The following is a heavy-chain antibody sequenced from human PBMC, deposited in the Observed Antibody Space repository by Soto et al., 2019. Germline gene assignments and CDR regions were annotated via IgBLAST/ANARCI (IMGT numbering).Heavy chain of an antibody. CDR2: IYYSGTT. J-gene: IGHJ6*02. CDR1: GASISSGGYY. D-gene: IGHD2-21*01. V-gene: IGHV4-31*03. Sequence: QVQLQESGPGLVKPSQTLSLTCSDSGASISSGGYYWNWIRQHPGKGLEWIGYIYYSGTTYYNPSLKSRVTISVDTSKNQFSLKLSSVTAADTAVYYCAASCVGCGGFNYYGMDVWGQGTTVTVSS. CDR3: AASCVGCGGFNYYGMDV.